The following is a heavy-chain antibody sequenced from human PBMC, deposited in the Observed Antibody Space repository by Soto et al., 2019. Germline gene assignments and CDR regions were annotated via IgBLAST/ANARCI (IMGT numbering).Heavy chain of an antibody. D-gene: IGHD5-12*01. CDR2: ISSSSSYI. V-gene: IGHV3-21*01. CDR3: AREEGGGYSGSDTEFDD. CDR1: GFTFSSYS. Sequence: GALRLSCAASGFTFSSYSMNWVRQAPGKGLEWVSSISSSSSYIYYADSVKGRFTISRDNAKNSLYLQMNSLRAEDTAVYYCAREEGGGYSGSDTEFDDWGQGTRVTVAS. J-gene: IGHJ4*02.